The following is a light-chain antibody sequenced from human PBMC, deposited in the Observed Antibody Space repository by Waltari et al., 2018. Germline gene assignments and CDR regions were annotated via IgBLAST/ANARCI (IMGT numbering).Light chain of an antibody. CDR1: QSISTY. V-gene: IGKV3-11*01. CDR2: DAS. Sequence: EIVLTQSPVTLSLSPGERATLSCRASQSISTYLAWYQQKPGQAPRLLIYDASNRATGIPARFSGSWSGTDFTLTISSLESEDFAVYYCQQRNSWPRTFGRGTKVEIK. J-gene: IGKJ4*02. CDR3: QQRNSWPRT.